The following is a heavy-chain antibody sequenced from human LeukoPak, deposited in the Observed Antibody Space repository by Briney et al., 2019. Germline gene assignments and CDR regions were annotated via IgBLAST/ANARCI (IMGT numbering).Heavy chain of an antibody. J-gene: IGHJ4*02. V-gene: IGHV4-59*01. D-gene: IGHD5-24*01. CDR3: ARVRRDGYNSPDY. Sequence: PSETLSLTCTVSGGSITSYYWSWIRQPPGKGLECIGYIYYSGTTYYNPSLKSRVTISVDTSKNQFSLKLSSVTAADTAVYCCARVRRDGYNSPDYWGQGTLVTVSS. CDR2: IYYSGTT. CDR1: GGSITSYY.